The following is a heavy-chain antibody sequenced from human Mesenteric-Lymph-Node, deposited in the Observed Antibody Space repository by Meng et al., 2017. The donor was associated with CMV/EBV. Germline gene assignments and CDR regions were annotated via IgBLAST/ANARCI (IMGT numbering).Heavy chain of an antibody. V-gene: IGHV3-74*01. CDR3: ARGLVAAGSYYFDY. Sequence: GGSLRLSCAASGFTFSNYWMHWVRQAPGKGLVWVSRIDSDGISPTYADSVKGRFTISRDNSKNTLYLQMNSLRAEDTAVYYCARGLVAAGSYYFDYWGQGTLVTVSS. D-gene: IGHD6-13*01. J-gene: IGHJ4*02. CDR1: GFTFSNYW. CDR2: IDSDGISP.